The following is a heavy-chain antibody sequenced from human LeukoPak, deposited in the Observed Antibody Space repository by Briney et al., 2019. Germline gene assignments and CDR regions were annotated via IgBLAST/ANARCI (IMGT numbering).Heavy chain of an antibody. V-gene: IGHV3-11*01. Sequence: PGGSLRLSCAASGFTFSDHYMSWIRQAPGKGQEWLSYISGSGRTIYYADSVKGRFTISRDNAKNSLYLQMNSLRAEDTAVYYCARGLYYDSIPFHFDYWGQGTLVTVSS. CDR2: ISGSGRTI. CDR1: GFTFSDHY. D-gene: IGHD3-22*01. J-gene: IGHJ4*02. CDR3: ARGLYYDSIPFHFDY.